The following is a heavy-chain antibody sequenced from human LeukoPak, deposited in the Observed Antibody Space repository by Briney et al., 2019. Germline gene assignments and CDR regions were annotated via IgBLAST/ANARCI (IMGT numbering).Heavy chain of an antibody. D-gene: IGHD6-13*01. Sequence: ETLSLTCTVTGGSISSYYWSWIRQPPGKGLEWIGYIYYTGSTNYNPSLKSRVTISVDTSKNQFSLKLSSVTAADTAVYYCARQQLSQLYYFDNWGQGTLVTVSS. V-gene: IGHV4-59*01. CDR1: GGSISSYY. CDR2: IYYTGST. J-gene: IGHJ4*02. CDR3: ARQQLSQLYYFDN.